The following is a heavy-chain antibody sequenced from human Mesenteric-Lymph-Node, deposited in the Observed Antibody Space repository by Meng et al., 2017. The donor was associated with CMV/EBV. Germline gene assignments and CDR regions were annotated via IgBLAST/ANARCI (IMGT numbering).Heavy chain of an antibody. CDR2: IIPIFGTA. D-gene: IGHD2-2*02. CDR3: ARILGYCSSTSCYRDAFDI. CDR1: GYTFAGYY. V-gene: IGHV1-69*05. Sequence: SVKVSCKASGYTFAGYYIHWVRQAPGQGLEWMGGIIPIFGTANYAQKFQGRVTITTDESTSTAYMELSSLRSEDTAVYYCARILGYCSSTSCYRDAFDIWGQGTMVTVSS. J-gene: IGHJ3*02.